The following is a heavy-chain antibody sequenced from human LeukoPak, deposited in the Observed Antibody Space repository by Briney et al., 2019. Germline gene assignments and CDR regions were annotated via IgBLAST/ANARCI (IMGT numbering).Heavy chain of an antibody. CDR2: IYYSGST. CDR3: ARGRDGYNQDYFDY. Sequence: SETLSLTCTVSGGSISSSSYYWGWIRQPPGKGLEWIGSIYYSGSTYYNPSLKSRVTISVDTSKNQFSLKLSSVTAADTAVYYRARGRDGYNQDYFDYWGQGTLVTVSS. CDR1: GGSISSSSYY. J-gene: IGHJ4*02. D-gene: IGHD5-24*01. V-gene: IGHV4-39*07.